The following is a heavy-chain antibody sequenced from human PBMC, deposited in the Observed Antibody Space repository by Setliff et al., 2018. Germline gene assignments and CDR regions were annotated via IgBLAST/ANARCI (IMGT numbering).Heavy chain of an antibody. CDR3: ARGLHSGTYWGTRPLGLDY. Sequence: PSETLSLTCTVSGGSISSGSNYWSWIRQPAGRGLEWIGHIDPSGNTNYHPSLKSRVTISGDTSKNQFSLKLTSVTAADTAVYYCARGLHSGTYWGTRPLGLDYWGQGSLVTVSS. CDR2: IDPSGNT. D-gene: IGHD1-26*01. V-gene: IGHV4-61*09. J-gene: IGHJ4*02. CDR1: GGSISSGSNY.